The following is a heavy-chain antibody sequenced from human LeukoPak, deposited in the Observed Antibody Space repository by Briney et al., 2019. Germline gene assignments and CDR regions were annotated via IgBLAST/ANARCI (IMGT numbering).Heavy chain of an antibody. CDR1: GYSFTSYW. CDR3: AISFRYYDILTGYYRATPFDY. J-gene: IGHJ4*02. CDR2: IYPGDSDT. Sequence: GESLKISCKGSGYSFTSYWIGWVRQMPGKGLEWMGIIYPGDSDTTYSPSFQGQVTISADKSISTAYLQWSSLKASDTAMYYCAISFRYYDILTGYYRATPFDYWGQGTLVTVSS. D-gene: IGHD3-9*01. V-gene: IGHV5-51*01.